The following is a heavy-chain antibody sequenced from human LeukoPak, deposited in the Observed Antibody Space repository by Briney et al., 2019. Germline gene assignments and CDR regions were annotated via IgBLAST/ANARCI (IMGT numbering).Heavy chain of an antibody. V-gene: IGHV3-53*01. D-gene: IGHD3-9*01. J-gene: IGHJ4*02. Sequence: QAGGSLRLSCAASGFTVSSNYMSWVRQAPGKGLEWVSVIYSGGSTYYADSVKGRFTISRDNSKNTLYLQMNSLRAEDTAVYYCASEMADLRYFALWGQGTLVTVSS. CDR2: IYSGGST. CDR3: ASEMADLRYFAL. CDR1: GFTVSSNY.